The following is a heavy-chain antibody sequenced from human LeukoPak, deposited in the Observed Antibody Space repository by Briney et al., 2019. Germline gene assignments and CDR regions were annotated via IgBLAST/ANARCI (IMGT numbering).Heavy chain of an antibody. CDR2: ISGSGDST. J-gene: IGHJ4*02. CDR1: GFTFTSYA. D-gene: IGHD3-9*01. Sequence: GGSLRLSCAASGFTFTSYAVTWVRQAPGKGLEWVSAISGSGDSTYYADSAKGRFTISRDYSKNTLYLQTNSLRAEDTAVYYCAKTAHYDIFTGIDYWGQGTLVTVSS. V-gene: IGHV3-23*01. CDR3: AKTAHYDIFTGIDY.